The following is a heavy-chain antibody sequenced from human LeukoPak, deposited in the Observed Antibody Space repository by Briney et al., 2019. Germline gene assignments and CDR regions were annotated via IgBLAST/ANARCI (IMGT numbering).Heavy chain of an antibody. V-gene: IGHV4-59*08. Sequence: SETLSLTCTVSGGSISSYYWSWIRQPPGKGLEWIGYIYYSGSTYYNPSLKSRVTISVDTSKNQFSLKLSSVTAADTAVYYCASASGYYYDSSGYPPLDYWGQGTLVTVSS. D-gene: IGHD3-22*01. J-gene: IGHJ4*02. CDR2: IYYSGST. CDR1: GGSISSYY. CDR3: ASASGYYYDSSGYPPLDY.